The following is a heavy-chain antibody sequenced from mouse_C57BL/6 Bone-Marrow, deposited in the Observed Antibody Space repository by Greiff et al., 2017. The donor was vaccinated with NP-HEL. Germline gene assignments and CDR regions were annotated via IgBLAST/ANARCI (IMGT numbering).Heavy chain of an antibody. CDR3: AREEGGYFDY. Sequence: QVQLQQSGAELVRPGTSVKVSCKASGYAFTNYLIEWVKQRPGQGLEWIGVINPGSGGTNYNEKFKGKATLTADKSSSTAYMQLSSLPSEDSAVYFCAREEGGYFDYWGQGTTLTVSS. J-gene: IGHJ2*01. V-gene: IGHV1-54*01. CDR2: INPGSGGT. D-gene: IGHD1-1*02. CDR1: GYAFTNYL.